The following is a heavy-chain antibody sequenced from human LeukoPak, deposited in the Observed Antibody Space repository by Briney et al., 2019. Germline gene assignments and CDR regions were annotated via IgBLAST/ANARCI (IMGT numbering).Heavy chain of an antibody. V-gene: IGHV3-23*01. Sequence: GGSLRLSCAASGFTLGSYAVSWVRQAPGKGLEWVSGISGSGGGTYYEDSVKGRFTISRDKSKNMLYLQMNSLRAEDTAVYYCGRDLSSSWYGGGAFDYWGQGTLVTVSS. CDR3: GRDLSSSWYGGGAFDY. CDR2: ISGSGGGT. D-gene: IGHD6-13*01. CDR1: GFTLGSYA. J-gene: IGHJ4*02.